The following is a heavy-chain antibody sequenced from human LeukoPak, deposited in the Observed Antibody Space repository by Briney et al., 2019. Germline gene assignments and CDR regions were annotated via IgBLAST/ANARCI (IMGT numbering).Heavy chain of an antibody. CDR1: GFTFSNAW. D-gene: IGHD3-10*01. J-gene: IGHJ4*02. CDR2: IKSKTDGGTT. CDR3: TTDRWRFGELLRY. Sequence: GGSLRLSCAASGFTFSNAWMSWVRQAPGKGLEWVGRIKSKTDGGTTDYAAPVKGRFTISRDDSKNTLYLQMNSLKTEDTAVYYCTTDRWRFGELLRYWGQGTLVTVSS. V-gene: IGHV3-15*01.